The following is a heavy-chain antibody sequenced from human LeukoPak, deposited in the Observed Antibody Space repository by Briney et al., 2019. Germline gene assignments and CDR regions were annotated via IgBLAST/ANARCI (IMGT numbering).Heavy chain of an antibody. CDR1: GFTFSDHA. V-gene: IGHV3-9*01. Sequence: PGGSLRLSCAASGFTFSDHAMNWVRQAPGKGLVWVPGISWNSGDIGYADSVKGRFTISRDSAKNSLYLQMNSLRVEDTALYYCAKGSFGIDDVFDIWGQGTMVTVSS. CDR2: ISWNSGDI. CDR3: AKGSFGIDDVFDI. D-gene: IGHD1-14*01. J-gene: IGHJ3*02.